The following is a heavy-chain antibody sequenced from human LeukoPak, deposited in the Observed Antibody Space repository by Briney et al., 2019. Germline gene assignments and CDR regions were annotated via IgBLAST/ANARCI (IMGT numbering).Heavy chain of an antibody. Sequence: GASVKVPCKASGYTFTSYDINWVRQATGQGLEWMGWMNPNSGNTGYAQKFQGGVTMTRNTSISTAYMELSSLRSEDTAVYYCAREGYYDTSGYYYMDVWGKGTTVTVSS. CDR1: GYTFTSYD. D-gene: IGHD3-22*01. V-gene: IGHV1-8*01. CDR3: AREGYYDTSGYYYMDV. CDR2: MNPNSGNT. J-gene: IGHJ6*03.